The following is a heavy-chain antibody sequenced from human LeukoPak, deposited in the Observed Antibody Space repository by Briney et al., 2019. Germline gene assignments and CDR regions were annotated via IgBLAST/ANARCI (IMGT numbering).Heavy chain of an antibody. J-gene: IGHJ4*02. CDR1: GGPFSGYF. Sequence: SSETLSLTCAVSGGPFSGYFWSWIHQSSGKGLEWIGEIHNSGTTNYNPSLNSRVTISEDTSKNQFYLNLSSVTAADTAVYYCARRYYYNLGSFPFDFWGQGTLVTVSS. D-gene: IGHD3-10*01. CDR2: IHNSGTT. CDR3: ARRYYYNLGSFPFDF. V-gene: IGHV4-34*01.